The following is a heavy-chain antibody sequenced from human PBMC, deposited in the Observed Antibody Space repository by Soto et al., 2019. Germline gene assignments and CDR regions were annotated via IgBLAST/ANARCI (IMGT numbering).Heavy chain of an antibody. D-gene: IGHD3-9*01. J-gene: IGHJ6*02. CDR2: ISAYNGNT. V-gene: IGHV1-18*04. CDR1: GYTFTSYG. Sequence: SVKVSCKASGYTFTSYGISWVRQAPGQGLEWMGWISAYNGNTNYAQKLQGRVTMTTDTSTSTAYMELRSLRSDDTAVYYCARVGSNYDILTGLYGMDVWGQGTTVTVSS. CDR3: ARVGSNYDILTGLYGMDV.